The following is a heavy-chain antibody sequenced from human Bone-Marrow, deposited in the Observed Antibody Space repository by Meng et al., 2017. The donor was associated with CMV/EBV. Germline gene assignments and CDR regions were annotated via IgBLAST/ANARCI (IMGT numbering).Heavy chain of an antibody. Sequence: GESLKISCAASGFTFSSYWMSWVRQAPGKGLEWVSGIGSAGDTYYADSVKGRFTISRENAKNSLYLQMNSLRAGDTAVYYCGRKKPANGMDVWGQGTTVTVSS. CDR3: GRKKPANGMDV. V-gene: IGHV3-13*01. CDR2: IGSAGDT. J-gene: IGHJ6*02. CDR1: GFTFSSYW. D-gene: IGHD2-8*01.